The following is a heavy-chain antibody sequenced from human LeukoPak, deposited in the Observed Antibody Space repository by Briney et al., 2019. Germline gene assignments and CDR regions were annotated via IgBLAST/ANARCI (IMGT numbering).Heavy chain of an antibody. J-gene: IGHJ4*02. CDR3: ARGADSSGYYYAGVYFDY. Sequence: SETLSLTCTVSGGPISSSSYYWGWIRQPPGKGLEWIGSIYYSGSTYYNPSLKSRVTISVDTSKNQFSLKLSSVTAADTAVYYCARGADSSGYYYAGVYFDYWGQGTLVTVSS. D-gene: IGHD3-22*01. CDR2: IYYSGST. CDR1: GGPISSSSYY. V-gene: IGHV4-39*07.